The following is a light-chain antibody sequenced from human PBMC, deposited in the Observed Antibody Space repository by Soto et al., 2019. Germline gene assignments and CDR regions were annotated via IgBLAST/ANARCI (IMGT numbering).Light chain of an antibody. CDR1: SNDVGGYNL. Sequence: QSALTQPASVSGSPGQSITISCTGTSNDVGGYNLVSWFLQHPGKAPKLMISEVNKRPSGVSNRFSGSKSANTASLTLSGLQAEDEADYYCCSHVGGSSPQWVFGGGTKLTVL. CDR2: EVN. CDR3: CSHVGGSSPQWV. J-gene: IGLJ3*02. V-gene: IGLV2-23*02.